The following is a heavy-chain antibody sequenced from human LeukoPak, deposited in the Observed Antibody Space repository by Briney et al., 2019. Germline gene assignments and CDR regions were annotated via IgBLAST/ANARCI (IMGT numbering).Heavy chain of an antibody. CDR1: GFTFSNYG. J-gene: IGHJ6*03. D-gene: IGHD3-9*01. V-gene: IGHV3-30*04. CDR2: ISSDGVEK. CDR3: AREGHYDILTGYSPLEYYFYYMDV. Sequence: GGSLRLSCEASGFTFSNYGIHWVRQTPGKGLEWVAAISSDGVEKHYADSVKGRFTISRDNSKSTLYLQMNSLRAEDTALYYCAREGHYDILTGYSPLEYYFYYMDVWGKGTTATVSS.